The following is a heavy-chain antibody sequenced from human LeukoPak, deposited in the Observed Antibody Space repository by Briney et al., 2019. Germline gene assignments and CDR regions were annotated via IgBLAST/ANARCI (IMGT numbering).Heavy chain of an antibody. V-gene: IGHV4-38-2*02. CDR2: IYHSGST. J-gene: IGHJ4*02. Sequence: SETLSLTCTVSRYDINSVYYWGWIRQPPGKGLEWIGSIYHSGSTYYNASLKSRVTISMDTSRNTFSLHLNSVTAADTAVYYCAGDGGYYGSGSFLDYWGQGLLVTVSS. CDR1: RYDINSVYY. D-gene: IGHD3-10*01. CDR3: AGDGGYYGSGSFLDY.